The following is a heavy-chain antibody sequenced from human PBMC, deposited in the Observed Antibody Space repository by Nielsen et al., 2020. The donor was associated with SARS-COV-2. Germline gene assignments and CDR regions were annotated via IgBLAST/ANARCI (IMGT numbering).Heavy chain of an antibody. CDR2: ISDSGGSS. CDR3: AKVFYSTNTFDY. J-gene: IGHJ4*02. V-gene: IGHV3-23*01. D-gene: IGHD3-9*01. Sequence: GGSLRLSCAASGFSFSYYTMTWVRQAPGKGLEWVSSISDSGGSSYYADSVRGRFTISRDNSKNTLYLQVNSLRAEDTAVYYCAKVFYSTNTFDYWGQGTLVTVSS. CDR1: GFSFSYYT.